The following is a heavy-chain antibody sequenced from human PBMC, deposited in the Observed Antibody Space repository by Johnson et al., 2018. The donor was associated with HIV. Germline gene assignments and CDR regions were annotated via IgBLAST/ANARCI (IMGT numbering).Heavy chain of an antibody. CDR1: GFTFSSYA. CDR2: ISYDGSNK. D-gene: IGHD3-22*01. J-gene: IGHJ3*02. Sequence: QEQLVESGGGVVQPGRSLRLSCAASGFTFSSYAMHWVRQAPGKGLEWVAVISYDGSNKYSADSVKGRYTLSRDDSKNTLYLQMNSLRAEDTAVYYCARAHYDTSGYLIRPRAFDIWGQGTVVTVSS. CDR3: ARAHYDTSGYLIRPRAFDI. V-gene: IGHV3-30*14.